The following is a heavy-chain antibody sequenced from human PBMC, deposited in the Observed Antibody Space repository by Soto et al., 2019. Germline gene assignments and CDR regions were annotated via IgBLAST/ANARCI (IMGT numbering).Heavy chain of an antibody. Sequence: GGSLRLSCAASGFTFDDYTMHWVRQAPGKGLEWVSLISWDGGSTYYADSVKGRFTISRDNSKNSLYLQMNSLRTEDTALYYCAKDIGLSYYYYYGMDVWGQGTTVTVPS. CDR1: GFTFDDYT. CDR2: ISWDGGST. CDR3: AKDIGLSYYYYYGMDV. J-gene: IGHJ6*02. V-gene: IGHV3-43*01. D-gene: IGHD3-16*02.